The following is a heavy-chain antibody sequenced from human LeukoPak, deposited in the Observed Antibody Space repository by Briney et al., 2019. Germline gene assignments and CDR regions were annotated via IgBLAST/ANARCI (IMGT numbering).Heavy chain of an antibody. CDR3: AKASGGTSIAPEENWFDP. J-gene: IGHJ5*02. V-gene: IGHV3-23*01. Sequence: GGSLRLSCAASGFTFGSYAMSWVRQAPGKGLEWVSAISGSGGSTYYADSLKGRFTISRDNSKNTLYLQMNSLRAEDTAVYYCAKASGGTSIAPEENWFDPWGQGTLVTVSS. CDR2: ISGSGGST. CDR1: GFTFGSYA. D-gene: IGHD6-6*01.